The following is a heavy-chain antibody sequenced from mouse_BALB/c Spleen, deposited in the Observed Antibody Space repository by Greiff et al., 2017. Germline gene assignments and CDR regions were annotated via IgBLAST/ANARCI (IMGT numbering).Heavy chain of an antibody. CDR3: ARSITTAPWFAY. CDR1: GYSLTGYY. D-gene: IGHD1-2*01. J-gene: IGHJ3*01. V-gene: IGHV1S34*01. CDR2: ISCYNGAT. Sequence: LVKTGASVKISCKASGYSLTGYYMHWVKQSHGKSLEWIGYISCYNGATSYNQKFKGKATFTVDTSSSTAYMQFNSLTSEDSAVYYCARSITTAPWFAYWGQGTLVTVSA.